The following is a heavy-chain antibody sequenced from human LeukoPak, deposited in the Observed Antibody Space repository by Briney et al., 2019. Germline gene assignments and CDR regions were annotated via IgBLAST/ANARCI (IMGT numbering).Heavy chain of an antibody. CDR3: ARDGPITMIVVVDAFDI. V-gene: IGHV1-69*04. J-gene: IGHJ3*02. CDR2: IIPILGIA. D-gene: IGHD3-22*01. CDR1: GGTFSSYA. Sequence: SVKVSCKASGGTFSSYAISWVRQAPGQGLEWMGRIIPILGIANYAQKFQGRVTITADKSTSTAYMELSSLRSEDTAVYYCARDGPITMIVVVDAFDIWGQGTMVTASS.